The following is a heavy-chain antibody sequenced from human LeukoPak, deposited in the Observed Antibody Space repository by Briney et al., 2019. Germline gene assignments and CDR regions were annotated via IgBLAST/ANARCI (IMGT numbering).Heavy chain of an antibody. V-gene: IGHV3-15*01. CDR2: IKSKTDGGTI. CDR1: GFTFRNSC. CDR3: TTFYSSGWFDY. D-gene: IGHD6-19*01. J-gene: IGHJ4*02. Sequence: GGALRLSCAASGFTFRNSCMRCVRQAPGKGLEWVGRIKSKTDGGTIDYAAPVKDRFTISIDDSKDTLYLQMHSMKTEDTAVYYCTTFYSSGWFDYWGQGTLVTVSS.